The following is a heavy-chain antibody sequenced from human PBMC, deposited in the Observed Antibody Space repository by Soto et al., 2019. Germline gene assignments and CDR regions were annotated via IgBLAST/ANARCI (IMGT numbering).Heavy chain of an antibody. Sequence: QVQLVQSGADVRKPGSSVRVSCKASGGSFNRHTISWVRQAPGQGLEWMGGIIPIFGTANHAQKFQGRVTIIADESTSTVYMELSSLRSDDTGIYYCARGWGYDSTDYYYAYWGQGTLVIVSS. J-gene: IGHJ4*02. CDR2: IIPIFGTA. CDR1: GGSFNRHT. CDR3: ARGWGYDSTDYYYAY. D-gene: IGHD3-22*01. V-gene: IGHV1-69*01.